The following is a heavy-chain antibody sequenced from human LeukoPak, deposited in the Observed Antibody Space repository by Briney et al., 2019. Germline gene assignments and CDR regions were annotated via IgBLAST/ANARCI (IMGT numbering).Heavy chain of an antibody. V-gene: IGHV4-39*01. J-gene: IGHJ3*02. Sequence: PSETLSLTCTVSGGSISSSSYYWGWIRQPPGKGLEWLGSIYYSGSTYYNPSLKSRVTISVDTSKNQFSLKLSSVTAADTAVYYCARSVSWGLLVRDDAFDIWGQGTMVTVSS. CDR2: IYYSGST. CDR3: ARSVSWGLLVRDDAFDI. CDR1: GGSISSSSYY. D-gene: IGHD2-21*01.